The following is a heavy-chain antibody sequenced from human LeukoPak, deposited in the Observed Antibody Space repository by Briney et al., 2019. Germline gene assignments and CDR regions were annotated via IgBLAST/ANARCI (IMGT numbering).Heavy chain of an antibody. V-gene: IGHV1-18*01. CDR3: ARTSGWHYYYYYYMDV. CDR1: GYTFTSYG. D-gene: IGHD6-19*01. Sequence: GASVKVSCKASGYTFTSYGISWVRQAPGQGLEWMGWISAHNGNTNYAQKLQGRVTMTTDTSTSTAYMELRSLRSDDTAVYYCARTSGWHYYYYYYMDVWGKGTTVTVSS. J-gene: IGHJ6*03. CDR2: ISAHNGNT.